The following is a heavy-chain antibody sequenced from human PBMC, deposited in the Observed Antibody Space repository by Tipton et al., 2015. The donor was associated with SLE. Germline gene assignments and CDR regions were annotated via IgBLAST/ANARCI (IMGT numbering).Heavy chain of an antibody. CDR1: GFTFSSHA. Sequence: GSLRLSCAASGFTFSSHAMAWVRQAPGKGLEWVATITGSGGLSDHADSVKGRFTISRDNSKNTVYLQMNSLRAEDTAIYYCASASWNYGFFDYWGQGTLVTVSS. CDR3: ASASWNYGFFDY. CDR2: ITGSGGLS. J-gene: IGHJ4*02. D-gene: IGHD1-7*01. V-gene: IGHV3-23*01.